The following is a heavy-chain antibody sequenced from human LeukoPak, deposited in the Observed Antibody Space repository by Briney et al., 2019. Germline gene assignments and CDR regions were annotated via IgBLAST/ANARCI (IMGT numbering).Heavy chain of an antibody. V-gene: IGHV4-38-2*01. D-gene: IGHD6-13*01. CDR1: GYSISSGYY. CDR3: ARCERAAQPPFDY. Sequence: SETLSLTCAVSGYSISSGYYRGWIRQPPGKGLEWIGSIYHSGSTYYNPSLKSRVTISVDTSKNQFSLKLSSVTAADTAVYYCARCERAAQPPFDYWGQGTLVTVSS. CDR2: IYHSGST. J-gene: IGHJ4*02.